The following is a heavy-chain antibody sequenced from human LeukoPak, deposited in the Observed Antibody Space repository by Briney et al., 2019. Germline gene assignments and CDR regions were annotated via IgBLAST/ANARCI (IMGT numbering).Heavy chain of an antibody. V-gene: IGHV4-34*12. J-gene: IGHJ4*02. CDR3: ARGLASGYPPIPFDY. D-gene: IGHD3-3*01. CDR2: IIDTGST. Sequence: GSLRLSCAASGFTVSSNYMSWVRQAPGKGLEWIGEIIDTGSTKYNSSLKSRVTISVDTSRNEFSLNLTSVTAADTAIYYCARGLASGYPPIPFDYWGQGTLVTVSS. CDR1: GFTVSSNY.